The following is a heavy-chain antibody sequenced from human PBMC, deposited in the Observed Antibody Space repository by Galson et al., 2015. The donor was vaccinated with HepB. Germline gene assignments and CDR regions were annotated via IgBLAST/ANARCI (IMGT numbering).Heavy chain of an antibody. CDR3: SRRYCSGGSCYWYFDL. V-gene: IGHV3-23*01. J-gene: IGHJ2*01. CDR1: GFTFSSYA. D-gene: IGHD2-15*01. CDR2: ISGSSSST. Sequence: SLRLSCAASGFTFSSYAMSWVRQAPGKGLEWVSAISGSSSSTFYADSVKGRFTISRDNSKHTLYLQMNSLRAEDTAVYYCSRRYCSGGSCYWYFDLWGRGTLVTVSS.